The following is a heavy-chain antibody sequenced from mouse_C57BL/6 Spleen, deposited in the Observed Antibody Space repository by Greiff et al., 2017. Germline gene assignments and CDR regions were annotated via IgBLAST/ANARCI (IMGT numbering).Heavy chain of an antibody. CDR2: IYPGDGDT. D-gene: IGHD2-3*01. V-gene: IGHV1-82*01. J-gene: IGHJ2*01. CDR3: ARDGYYFDY. CDR1: GYAFSSSW. Sequence: QVQLQQSGPELVKPGASVKISCKASGYAFSSSWMNWVKQRPGKGLEWIGRIYPGDGDTNYNGKFKGKATLTADKSSSTAYMQRSSLTSEDSAVYFCARDGYYFDYWGQGTTLTVSS.